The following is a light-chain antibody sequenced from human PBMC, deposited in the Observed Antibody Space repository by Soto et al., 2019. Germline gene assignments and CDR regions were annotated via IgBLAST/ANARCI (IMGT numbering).Light chain of an antibody. CDR3: QRYDSAPT. CDR1: QGISNY. Sequence: DIQVTQSPSTLSASVGDRVTITCRASQGISNYLAWYQQKPVKVPKLLIYAASTLQSGVPSRFSGSGSGTDFTLTISSLQPEDAATYYCQRYDSAPTFGQGTKVDIK. V-gene: IGKV1-27*01. J-gene: IGKJ1*01. CDR2: AAS.